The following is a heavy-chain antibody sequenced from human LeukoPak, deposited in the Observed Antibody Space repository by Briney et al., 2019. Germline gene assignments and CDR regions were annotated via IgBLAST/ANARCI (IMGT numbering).Heavy chain of an antibody. CDR3: ARMSRSYDFWSGYYDDWFDP. V-gene: IGHV4-34*01. CDR1: GGSFSGYY. CDR2: INHSGST. J-gene: IGHJ5*02. Sequence: SETLSLTCAVYGGSFSGYYWSWIRQPPGKGLEWIGEINHSGSTNYDPSLKRRVTISVDTSKNQFSLKLSSVTAADTAVYYCARMSRSYDFWSGYYDDWFDPWGQGTLVTVSS. D-gene: IGHD3-3*01.